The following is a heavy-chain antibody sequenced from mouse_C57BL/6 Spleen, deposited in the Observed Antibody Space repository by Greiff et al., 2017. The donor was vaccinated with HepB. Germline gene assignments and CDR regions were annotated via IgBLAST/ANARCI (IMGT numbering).Heavy chain of an antibody. V-gene: IGHV5-4*01. D-gene: IGHD2-4*01. CDR3: ARDRDYDYLYWYFDV. Sequence: DVMLVESGGGLVKPGGSLKLSCAASGFTFSSYAMSWVRQTPEKRLEWVATISDGGSYTYYPDNVKGRFTISRDNAKNNLYLQMSHLKSEDTAMYYCARDRDYDYLYWYFDVWGTGTTVTVSS. CDR2: ISDGGSYT. CDR1: GFTFSSYA. J-gene: IGHJ1*03.